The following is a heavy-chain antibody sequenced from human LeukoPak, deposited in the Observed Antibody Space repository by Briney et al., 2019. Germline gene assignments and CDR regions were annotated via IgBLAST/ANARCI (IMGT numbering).Heavy chain of an antibody. V-gene: IGHV3-23*01. J-gene: IGHJ4*02. Sequence: GGSLSLSCVVSGISLTNYAMTWVRQAPGKGLEWVSYISERGGSTSYADSVKGRFTISRDTSLNTLYLQMTSLRAEDTAVYCCARAGFRGYGGLLDNWGQGTLVTVSS. D-gene: IGHD5-12*01. CDR2: ISERGGST. CDR3: ARAGFRGYGGLLDN. CDR1: GISLTNYA.